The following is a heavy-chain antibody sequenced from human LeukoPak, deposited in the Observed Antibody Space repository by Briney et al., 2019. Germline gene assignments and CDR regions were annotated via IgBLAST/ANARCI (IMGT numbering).Heavy chain of an antibody. J-gene: IGHJ4*02. CDR3: AREIKAHYDILTGYYAGVFDY. CDR1: GFTFSSYW. V-gene: IGHV3-7*01. D-gene: IGHD3-9*01. CDR2: IKQDGSEK. Sequence: GGSLRLSCAASGFTFSSYWMSWVRQAPGKGLEWVANIKQDGSEKYYVDSVKGRFTISRDNAKNSLYLQMNSLRAEDTAVYYCAREIKAHYDILTGYYAGVFDYWGQGTLVTVSS.